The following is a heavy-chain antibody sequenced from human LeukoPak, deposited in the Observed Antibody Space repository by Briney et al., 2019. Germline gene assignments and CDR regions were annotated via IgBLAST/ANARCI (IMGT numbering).Heavy chain of an antibody. CDR1: GGSISGRSYY. CDR3: ARGRYCSDSSCYGNWFDP. CDR2: IYYSGST. Sequence: SETLSLTCTVSGGSISGRSYYWGWLRQPPGKGLEWLGSIYYSGSTYYNPPLKRRVTISVDTSQNQFSLNVISVTAADTAVYYCARGRYCSDSSCYGNWFDPWGQGTLVTVSS. V-gene: IGHV4-39*01. D-gene: IGHD2-2*01. J-gene: IGHJ5*02.